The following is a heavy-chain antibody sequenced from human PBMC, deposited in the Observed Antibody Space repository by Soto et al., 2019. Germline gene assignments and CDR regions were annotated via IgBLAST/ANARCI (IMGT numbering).Heavy chain of an antibody. CDR1: GFTFSNYA. J-gene: IGHJ6*02. V-gene: IGHV3-23*01. CDR3: ARDQYFGLGRPTGYSGMDV. Sequence: EVQLLESGGHFVHPGGSLRLSCAASGFTFSNYAMIWIRQVPGKGLQWVSGLYGSGRGIHYAESVKGRFTISRDNSAYAVYLQMNNLRVEDSAIYYCARDQYFGLGRPTGYSGMDVWGQGTTVTVSS. CDR2: LYGSGRGI. D-gene: IGHD3-10*01.